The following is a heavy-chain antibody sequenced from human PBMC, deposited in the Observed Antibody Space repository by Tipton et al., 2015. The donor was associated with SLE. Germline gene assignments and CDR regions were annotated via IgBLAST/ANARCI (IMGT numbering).Heavy chain of an antibody. J-gene: IGHJ6*03. V-gene: IGHV3-30-3*01. CDR1: GFTFSSYA. D-gene: IGHD1-26*01. Sequence: SLRLSCAASGFTFSSYAMHWVRQAPGKGLEWVAVISYDGSNKYYADSVKGRFTISRDNSKNTLYLQMNSLRPEDTAVYYCASESGDEGGYYYYYYMDVWGKGTTVTVSS. CDR2: ISYDGSNK. CDR3: ASESGDEGGYYYYYYMDV.